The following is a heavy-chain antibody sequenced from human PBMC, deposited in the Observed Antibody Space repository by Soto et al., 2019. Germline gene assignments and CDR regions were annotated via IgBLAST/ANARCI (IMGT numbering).Heavy chain of an antibody. CDR1: GGSISSYY. CDR2: IYYSGST. Sequence: ASETLSLTCTVSGGSISSYYWSWIRQPPGKGLEWIGYIYYSGSTNYNPSLKSRVTISVDTSKNQFSLKLSSVTAADTAVYYCAREDRFGGSYHPHLGYYYGMDVWGQGTTVTVSS. CDR3: AREDRFGGSYHPHLGYYYGMDV. V-gene: IGHV4-59*12. D-gene: IGHD3-16*02. J-gene: IGHJ6*02.